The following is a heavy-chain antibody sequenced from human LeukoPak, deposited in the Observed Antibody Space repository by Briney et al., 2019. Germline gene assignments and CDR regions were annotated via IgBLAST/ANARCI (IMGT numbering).Heavy chain of an antibody. Sequence: ASVKVSCKVSGYTLTELSMHWVRQAPGQGLEWMGIINPSGGSTSYAQKFQGRVTMTRDTSTSTVYMELSSLRSEDTAVYYCARGHLDRGYSINWFDPWGQGTLVTVSS. CDR3: ARGHLDRGYSINWFDP. V-gene: IGHV1-46*01. CDR2: INPSGGST. CDR1: GYTLTELS. D-gene: IGHD5-18*01. J-gene: IGHJ5*02.